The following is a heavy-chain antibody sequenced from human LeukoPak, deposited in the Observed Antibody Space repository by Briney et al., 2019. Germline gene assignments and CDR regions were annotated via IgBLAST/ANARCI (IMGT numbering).Heavy chain of an antibody. Sequence: PGGSLRLSCAASGFTFSSYAMHWVRQAPGKGLEYVSAISSNGGSTYYANSVKGRFTISRDNSKNTLYLQMGSLRAEDMAVYYCAKQMRRTGYDLGGFDYWGQGTLVTVFS. CDR1: GFTFSSYA. CDR3: AKQMRRTGYDLGGFDY. D-gene: IGHD5-12*01. CDR2: ISSNGGST. V-gene: IGHV3-64*01. J-gene: IGHJ4*02.